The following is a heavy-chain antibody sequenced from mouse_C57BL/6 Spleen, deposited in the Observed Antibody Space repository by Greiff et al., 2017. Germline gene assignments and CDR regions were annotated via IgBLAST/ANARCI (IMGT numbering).Heavy chain of an antibody. J-gene: IGHJ4*01. CDR1: GYAFSSYW. CDR3: ARSGYYGSRRNAMDY. D-gene: IGHD1-1*01. V-gene: IGHV1-80*01. CDR2: IYPGDGDT. Sequence: VQLVESGAELVKPGASVKISCKASGYAFSSYWMNWVKQRPGKGLEWIGQIYPGDGDTNYNGKFKGKATLTADKSSSTAYMQLSSLTSEDSAVYFCARSGYYGSRRNAMDYWGQGTSVTVSS.